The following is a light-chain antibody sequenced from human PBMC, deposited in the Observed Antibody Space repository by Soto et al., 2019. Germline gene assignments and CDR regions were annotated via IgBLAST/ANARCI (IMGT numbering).Light chain of an antibody. CDR1: LTIDTY. CDR3: QQNFNCPRT. V-gene: IGKV1-39*01. J-gene: IGKJ1*01. Sequence: DLQLTQSPSSLSASVGDRVTITCRASLTIDTYLNWYQHHPGTAPKVLIYAAPYLQNGVPSRFSGTGSGADFTLTISSLQPGDFATYYCQQNFNCPRTFGQGTKVEI. CDR2: AAP.